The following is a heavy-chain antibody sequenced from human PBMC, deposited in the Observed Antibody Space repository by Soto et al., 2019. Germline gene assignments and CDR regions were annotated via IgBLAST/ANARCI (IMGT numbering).Heavy chain of an antibody. D-gene: IGHD3-22*01. V-gene: IGHV1-8*01. CDR3: ARETYYDSSGYSDAFDI. CDR2: MNPNSGNT. CDR1: GYTFTSYD. Sequence: ASVKVSCKASGYTFTSYDINWVRQATGQGLEWMGWMNPNSGNTGYAQKFQGRLTMTRNTSTSTAYMELSSLRSEDTAVYYCARETYYDSSGYSDAFDIWGQGTMVTVSS. J-gene: IGHJ3*02.